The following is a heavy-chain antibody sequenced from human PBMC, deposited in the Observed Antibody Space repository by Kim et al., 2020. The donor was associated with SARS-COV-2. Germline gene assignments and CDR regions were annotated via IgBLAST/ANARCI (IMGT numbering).Heavy chain of an antibody. Sequence: SETLSLTCTVSGGSISSGGYYWSWIRQHPGKGLEWIGYIYYSGSTYYNPSLKSRVTISVDTSKNQFSLKLSSVTAADTAVYYCATPSIAAAAIYFDYWGQGTLVTVSS. CDR1: GGSISSGGYY. CDR2: IYYSGST. CDR3: ATPSIAAAAIYFDY. V-gene: IGHV4-31*03. D-gene: IGHD6-13*01. J-gene: IGHJ4*02.